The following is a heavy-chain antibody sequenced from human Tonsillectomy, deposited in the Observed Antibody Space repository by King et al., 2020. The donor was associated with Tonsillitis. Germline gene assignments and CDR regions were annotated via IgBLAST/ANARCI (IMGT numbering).Heavy chain of an antibody. V-gene: IGHV3-23*04. Sequence: VQLVESGGDSVQPGGSLSLSCAASGFTFSRYAMSWVRQAPGKGLEWVSSISNSGGNTYYADFAKGRFTISRDNSKNTLYLQMNSLRAEDTAIYFCAKDPSIAAAGKPFYFDAWGQGTLVSVSS. CDR3: AKDPSIAAAGKPFYFDA. CDR1: GFTFSRYA. D-gene: IGHD6-13*01. CDR2: ISNSGGNT. J-gene: IGHJ4*02.